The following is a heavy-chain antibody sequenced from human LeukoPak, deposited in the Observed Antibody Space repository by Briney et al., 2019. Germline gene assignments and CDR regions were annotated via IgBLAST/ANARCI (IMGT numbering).Heavy chain of an antibody. D-gene: IGHD2-8*02. V-gene: IGHV3-74*01. J-gene: IGHJ4*02. CDR3: VGGYDPHY. Sequence: GGSLRLSCAASGFTFSNFWMHGVRQAPGKGLVWVSRINSDGSDTSYTDSVKGRLTISRDNAKNTLYLQMNSLRAEDTAIYYCVGGYDPHYWGQGTLVTVSS. CDR2: INSDGSDT. CDR1: GFTFSNFW.